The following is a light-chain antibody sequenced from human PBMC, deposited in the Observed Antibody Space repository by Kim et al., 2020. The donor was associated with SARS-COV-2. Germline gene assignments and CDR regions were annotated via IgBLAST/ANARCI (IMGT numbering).Light chain of an antibody. CDR1: SHRSEY. CDR3: NSRDSSGDHVV. Sequence: ALGQVDRPKCQRPSHRSEYEVWYQQQPEQAPLLVLYGKYNRPAAITDRLFGSASGNTDSLTITGAQEEEEADYYCNSRDSSGDHVVFGGGTQLTVL. V-gene: IGLV3-19*01. CDR2: GKY. J-gene: IGLJ3*02.